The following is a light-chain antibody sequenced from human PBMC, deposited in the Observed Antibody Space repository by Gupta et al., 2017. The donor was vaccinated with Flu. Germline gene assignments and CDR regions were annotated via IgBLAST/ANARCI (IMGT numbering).Light chain of an antibody. J-gene: IGLJ1*01. V-gene: IGLV2-8*01. CDR2: AFT. CDR3: SAYGGNHNLAV. Sequence: VYWYQQHAGKAPKLMIYAFTPRPSCVPARFSGSTSGNTASLTGLGLRAAAEANSYCSAYGGNHNLAVFGTGTKVTVL.